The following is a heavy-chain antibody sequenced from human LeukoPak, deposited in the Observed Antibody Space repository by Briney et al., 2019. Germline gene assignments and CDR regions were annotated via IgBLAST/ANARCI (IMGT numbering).Heavy chain of an antibody. CDR3: AKSPYFYNSGRYVDV. Sequence: GGSLRLSYAASGFTFRTYNMNWVRQAPGKGLEGVSYITSGGTTIYYADSVKGRFTISRDNAKNSLYLQMNRLRAEDTAVYYCAKSPYFYNSGRYVDVWGKGTTVTVSS. V-gene: IGHV3-48*01. CDR2: ITSGGTTI. D-gene: IGHD3-10*01. J-gene: IGHJ6*03. CDR1: GFTFRTYN.